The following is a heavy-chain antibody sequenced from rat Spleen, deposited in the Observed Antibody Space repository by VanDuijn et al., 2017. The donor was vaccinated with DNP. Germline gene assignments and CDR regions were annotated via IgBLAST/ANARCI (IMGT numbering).Heavy chain of an antibody. V-gene: IGHV5-46*01. CDR3: TRGSSLPGYLDY. D-gene: IGHD1-4*01. Sequence: EVQLVESGGGSVQPGRSMKLSCAASGFTFSSFPMAWVRQAPTKGLDWVATFSNTGDSTYYRDSVRGRFTTSRDNGESSLYLQMNSLWSEDTATYYCTRGSSLPGYLDYWGQGVLVTVSS. CDR2: FSNTGDST. CDR1: GFTFSSFP. J-gene: IGHJ2*01.